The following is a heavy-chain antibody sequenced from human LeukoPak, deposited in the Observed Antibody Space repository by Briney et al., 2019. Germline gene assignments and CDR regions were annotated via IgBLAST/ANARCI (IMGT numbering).Heavy chain of an antibody. Sequence: ASVKVSCKVSGYTLTELSMHWVRQAPGKGLEWMGGFDPEDGETIYAQKVQGRVTMTTDTSTSTAYMELRSLRSDDTAVYYCTRGGASSGYDYWGQGTLVTVSS. CDR2: FDPEDGET. V-gene: IGHV1-24*01. CDR3: TRGGASSGYDY. D-gene: IGHD6-19*01. J-gene: IGHJ4*02. CDR1: GYTLTELS.